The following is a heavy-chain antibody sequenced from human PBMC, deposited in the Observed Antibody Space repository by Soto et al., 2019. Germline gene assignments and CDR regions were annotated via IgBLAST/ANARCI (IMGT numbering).Heavy chain of an antibody. D-gene: IGHD2-2*01. CDR2: ISAYNGNT. CDR1: GYTFTSYG. J-gene: IGHJ6*02. Sequence: SVKVSCKASGYTFTSYGIGWVRQAPVQGLEWMGWISAYNGNTNYAQKLQGRVTMTTDTSTSTAYMELRRLRSDDTAVYYCARDRAAIRDYYYYGMDVWGQGTTVTVSS. CDR3: ARDRAAIRDYYYYGMDV. V-gene: IGHV1-18*01.